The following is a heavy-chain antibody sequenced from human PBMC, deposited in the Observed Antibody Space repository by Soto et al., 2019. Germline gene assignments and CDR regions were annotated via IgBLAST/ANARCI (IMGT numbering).Heavy chain of an antibody. CDR1: GGSINSSSYF. CDR2: IYYSGST. J-gene: IGHJ5*02. Sequence: SETLSLTCSVSGGSINSSSYFWGWVRQPPGKGLEWIGSIYYSGSTYYNPSLRSRVTISVDTSKNQFSLKLSSVTAADTAVFYCARHYSSGSRCWFDPWGQGTPVTVSS. CDR3: ARHYSSGSRCWFDP. D-gene: IGHD6-19*01. V-gene: IGHV4-39*01.